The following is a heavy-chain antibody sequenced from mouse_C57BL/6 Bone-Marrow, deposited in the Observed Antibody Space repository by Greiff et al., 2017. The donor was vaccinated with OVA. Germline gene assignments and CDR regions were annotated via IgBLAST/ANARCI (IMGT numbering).Heavy chain of an antibody. Sequence: VQLQQPGAELVMPGASVKLSCKASGYTFTSYWMHWVKQRPGQGLEWIGEIDPSDSYTNYNQKFKGKSTLTVDKSSSTAYMQLSSLTSEDSAVYYCARGGDYGSSYVAWFAYWGQGTLVTVSA. CDR3: ARGGDYGSSYVAWFAY. D-gene: IGHD1-1*01. J-gene: IGHJ3*01. CDR2: IDPSDSYT. V-gene: IGHV1-69*01. CDR1: GYTFTSYW.